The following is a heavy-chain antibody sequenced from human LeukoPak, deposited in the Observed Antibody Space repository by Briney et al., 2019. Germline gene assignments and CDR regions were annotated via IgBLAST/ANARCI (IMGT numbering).Heavy chain of an antibody. CDR3: ARDPTVTTDLDY. CDR2: ISNSGGST. CDR1: GFTFSYFA. Sequence: GSLRLSCAVSGFTFSYFAMIWVRQPPGKGLEWVSTISNSGGSTYYADSVKGRFTVSRDNSKNTLYLQMNSLRSEDTAVYYCARDPTVTTDLDYWGQGTLVSVSS. J-gene: IGHJ4*02. V-gene: IGHV3-23*01. D-gene: IGHD4-17*01.